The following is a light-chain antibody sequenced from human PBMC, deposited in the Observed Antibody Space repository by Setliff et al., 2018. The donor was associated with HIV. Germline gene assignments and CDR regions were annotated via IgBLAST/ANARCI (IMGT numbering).Light chain of an antibody. CDR1: SSDVGGYNY. V-gene: IGLV2-14*01. CDR2: EVS. J-gene: IGLJ1*01. Sequence: SALTQPASVSGSPGQSITISCTGTSSDVGGYNYVSWYQQYPGKAPKLMIYEVSNRPSGVSNRFSGSKSGSTASLTISGLQAEDEAEYYCSSYRSNNPYVFGTGTKVTVL. CDR3: SSYRSNNPYV.